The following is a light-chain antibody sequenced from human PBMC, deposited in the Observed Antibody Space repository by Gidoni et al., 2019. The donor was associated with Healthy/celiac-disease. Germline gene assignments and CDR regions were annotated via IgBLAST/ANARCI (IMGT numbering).Light chain of an antibody. CDR1: QSISSW. J-gene: IGKJ1*01. CDR3: QQYNSYGT. CDR2: KAS. Sequence: DIQMTQSPSTLSASVGDRVSITCRASQSISSWLAWYQQIPGRTPKLLIYKASSLESGVPSRFSGSGSGTEFPLTISSLQPDDFATYYRQQYNSYGTFXQXTKVEIK. V-gene: IGKV1-5*03.